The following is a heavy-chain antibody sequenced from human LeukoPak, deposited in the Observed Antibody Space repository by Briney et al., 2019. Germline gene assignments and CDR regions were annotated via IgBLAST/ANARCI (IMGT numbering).Heavy chain of an antibody. V-gene: IGHV4-38-2*02. J-gene: IGHJ5*02. D-gene: IGHD3-3*01. Sequence: SETLSLTCTVSGYSISSGYYWGWIRQPPGKGLEWIGSIYHSGSTYYNPSLKSRVTITVDTSKNQFSLKLSSVTAADTAVYYCARESAGPFGVVIIPMNWFDPWGQGTLVTVSS. CDR2: IYHSGST. CDR1: GYSISSGYY. CDR3: ARESAGPFGVVIIPMNWFDP.